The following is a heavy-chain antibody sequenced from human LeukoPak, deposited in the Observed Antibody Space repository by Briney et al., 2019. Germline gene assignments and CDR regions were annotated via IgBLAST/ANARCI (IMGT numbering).Heavy chain of an antibody. V-gene: IGHV2-70*11. CDR1: GFSLSTSGLC. CDR2: IDWDDDK. CDR3: ARTSKGRSPFDY. J-gene: IGHJ4*02. Sequence: RESGPTLVNPTQTLTLTCTFSGFSLSTSGLCVSWIRQPPGKALEWLARIDWDDDKYYSTSLKTRLTISKDTSKNQVVLTMTNMDPVDTATYYCARTSKGRSPFDYWGQGTLVTVSS.